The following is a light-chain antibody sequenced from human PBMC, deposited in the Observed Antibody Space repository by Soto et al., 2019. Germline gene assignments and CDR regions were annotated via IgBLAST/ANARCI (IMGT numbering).Light chain of an antibody. CDR2: GAS. J-gene: IGKJ4*01. Sequence: EIVLTQSPGTLSLSPGERATLSCRASQSVTKNNLNWYQQKPGQAPRLLIYGASTRATGIPARFSGSGSGTEFTLTISSLQSEDFAVYYCQQYNNWPPLTFGGGTKVDIK. CDR3: QQYNNWPPLT. V-gene: IGKV3-15*01. CDR1: QSVTKNN.